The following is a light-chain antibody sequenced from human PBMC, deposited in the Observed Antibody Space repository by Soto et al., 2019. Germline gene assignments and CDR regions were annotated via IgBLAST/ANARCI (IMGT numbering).Light chain of an antibody. CDR3: QQYGGSPRT. CDR2: DAS. V-gene: IGKV3-20*01. CDR1: QSVSSSS. Sequence: EIVLTQSPGNLSLSPGQRATLSWRASQSVSSSSLAWYQQKRGQAPRLLIHDASSRATGIPDRFSGSGSGTDFTLTISRLEPEDFAVYYCQQYGGSPRTFGQGTKVDIK. J-gene: IGKJ1*01.